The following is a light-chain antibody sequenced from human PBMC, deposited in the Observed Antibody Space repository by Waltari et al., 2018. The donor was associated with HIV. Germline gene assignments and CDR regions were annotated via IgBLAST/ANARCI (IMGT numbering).Light chain of an antibody. J-gene: IGLJ3*02. CDR1: YRPVSASSR. CDR3: SLYMGGGIWV. V-gene: IGLV8-61*01. Sequence: QPLVTHKPPCSASPGGTVTLTCGFCYRPVSASSRPLWSQQPTGQAPRPLIYNKNTRSSGGPDRFSGSILGNKAALTTTGAQAEDESVYYCSLYMGGGIWVFGGGTKLTVL. CDR2: NKN.